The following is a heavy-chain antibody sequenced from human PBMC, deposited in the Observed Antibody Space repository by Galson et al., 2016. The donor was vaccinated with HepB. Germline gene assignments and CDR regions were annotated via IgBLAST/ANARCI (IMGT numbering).Heavy chain of an antibody. Sequence: SETLSLTCSVSGDTVSTGSHHWSWIRQSPRTGLQWVGQTHHTGIARYHPSLQNRVTLSLDTSKNVFSLKLTSVTAADTAIYYLARVGDCSDRVFYTGGGVDSWGRGTLVTVSS. CDR3: ARVGDCSDRVFYTGGGVDS. CDR1: GDTVSTGSHH. V-gene: IGHV4-61*01. J-gene: IGHJ5*01. CDR2: THHTGIA. D-gene: IGHD3-16*01.